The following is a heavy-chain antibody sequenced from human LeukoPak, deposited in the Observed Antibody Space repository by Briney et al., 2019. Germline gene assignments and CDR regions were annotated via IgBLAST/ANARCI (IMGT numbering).Heavy chain of an antibody. D-gene: IGHD1-7*01. CDR2: INHSGST. Sequence: SETLSLTCAVCGGSFSGYYWSWIRQPPGKGLEWIGEINHSGSTNYNPSLKSRVTISVDTSKNQFSLKLSSVTAADTAVYYCARINWNSDPWGQGTLVTVSS. V-gene: IGHV4-34*01. CDR3: ARINWNSDP. J-gene: IGHJ5*02. CDR1: GGSFSGYY.